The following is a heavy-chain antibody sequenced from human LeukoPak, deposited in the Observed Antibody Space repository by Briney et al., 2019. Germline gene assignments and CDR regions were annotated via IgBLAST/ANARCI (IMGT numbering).Heavy chain of an antibody. CDR2: IRNKADRYTI. D-gene: IGHD1-14*01. Sequence: GGSLRLSCAASGFTFSDHHMDWVRQAPGKGLEWVARIRNKADRYTIEYAASVKGRFTISRDDSKNTLYLQMNSLKTEDTAVYYCTTRRDYWGQGTLVTVSS. J-gene: IGHJ4*02. CDR3: TTRRDY. V-gene: IGHV3-72*01. CDR1: GFTFSDHH.